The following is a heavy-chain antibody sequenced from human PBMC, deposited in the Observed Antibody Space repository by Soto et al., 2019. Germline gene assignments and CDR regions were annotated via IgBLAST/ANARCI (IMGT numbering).Heavy chain of an antibody. D-gene: IGHD1-26*01. CDR2: IYHGGST. Sequence: QLQLQESGPGLLRPSETLTLTCTVSGDSISTSSYYWGWVRQPPGKGLEWIGTIYHGGSTFYKPSLRSRVTLSVDTSRNQFSLKVNSVTAADTATYYCARETGGAIDYWGQGILVTVSS. CDR3: ARETGGAIDY. J-gene: IGHJ4*02. CDR1: GDSISTSSYY. V-gene: IGHV4-39*01.